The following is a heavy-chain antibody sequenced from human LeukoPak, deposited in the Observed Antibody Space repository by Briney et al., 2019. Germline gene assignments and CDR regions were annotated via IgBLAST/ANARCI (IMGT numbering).Heavy chain of an antibody. V-gene: IGHV3-11*04. D-gene: IGHD3-22*01. CDR2: IGLNGYPL. Sequence: KTGGSLRLSCAVSGFSFNIYYMSWIRQAPGKGLVWISYIGLNGYPLDYADSVKGRFTISRDNAKNSLYLDMNSLRDEDTAVYYCARKDFSSGSFNYWGQGTLVTVSS. J-gene: IGHJ4*02. CDR1: GFSFNIYY. CDR3: ARKDFSSGSFNY.